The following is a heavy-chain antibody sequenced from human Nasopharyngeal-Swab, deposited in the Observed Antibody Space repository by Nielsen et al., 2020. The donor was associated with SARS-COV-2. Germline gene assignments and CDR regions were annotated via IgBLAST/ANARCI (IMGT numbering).Heavy chain of an antibody. CDR3: AKGAVGGAVAGTQYFQH. V-gene: IGHV3-23*01. Sequence: GESLKISCAASGFTFSSYAMSWVRQAPGKRLEWVSSISGSGDTTYCADSVKGRFTISRDNSKNTLYLQLNSLRAEDTAVYYCAKGAVGGAVAGTQYFQHWGQGTQVTVSS. J-gene: IGHJ1*01. D-gene: IGHD6-19*01. CDR2: ISGSGDTT. CDR1: GFTFSSYA.